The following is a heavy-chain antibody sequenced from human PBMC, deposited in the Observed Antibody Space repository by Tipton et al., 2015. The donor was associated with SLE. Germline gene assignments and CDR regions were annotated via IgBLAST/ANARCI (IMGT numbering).Heavy chain of an antibody. CDR3: ARGGPWTISRSTILYFQH. Sequence: TLSLTCTVSGGSISSSSYYWGWLRQPPGKGLAWIGSIYHSGSTNYNPSPKSRVTISVDPSKNQFSLKLSSVTAADTAVYYCARGGPWTISRSTILYFQHWGQGTLVTVSS. D-gene: IGHD3-3*01. CDR1: GGSISSSSYY. V-gene: IGHV4-39*07. J-gene: IGHJ1*01. CDR2: IYHSGST.